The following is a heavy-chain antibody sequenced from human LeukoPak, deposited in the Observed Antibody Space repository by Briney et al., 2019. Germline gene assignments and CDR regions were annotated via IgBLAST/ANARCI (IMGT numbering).Heavy chain of an antibody. CDR3: AKGSYYDSSGSFYFDY. V-gene: IGHV3-23*01. CDR1: GFTFSSYA. CDR2: ISGSGDNT. J-gene: IGHJ4*02. D-gene: IGHD3-22*01. Sequence: GGSLRLSCAASGFTFSSYAMSWVRQAPGKGLEWVSGISGSGDNTYYADSVKGRFTISRDNSKNTLYVQVNSLGTEDAAAYYCAKGSYYDSSGSFYFDYWGQGTLVTVSS.